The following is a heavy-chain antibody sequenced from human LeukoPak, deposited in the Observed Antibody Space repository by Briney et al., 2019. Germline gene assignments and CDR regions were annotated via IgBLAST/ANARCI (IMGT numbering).Heavy chain of an antibody. J-gene: IGHJ6*03. CDR2: ISSSGSTI. D-gene: IGHD6-13*01. Sequence: PGGSLRLSCAASGFTFSSYGMNWVRQAPGKGLEWVSYISSSGSTIYYADSVKGRFTISRDNAKNSLYLQMNSLRAEDTAVYYCARERTVSSSWIYYYYYYMDVWGKGTTVTISS. CDR3: ARERTVSSSWIYYYYYYMDV. V-gene: IGHV3-48*03. CDR1: GFTFSSYG.